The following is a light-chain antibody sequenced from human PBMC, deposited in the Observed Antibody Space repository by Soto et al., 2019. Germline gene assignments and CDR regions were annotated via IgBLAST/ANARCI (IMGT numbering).Light chain of an antibody. V-gene: IGLV2-14*01. CDR3: SSYTSSSTLV. Sequence: SVLTQPASVSGSPVQSITISCTGTSSDVGGYNYVSWYQQHPGKAPKLMIYEVSNRPSGVSNRFSGSKSGNTASLTISGLQAEDEADYYCSSYTSSSTLVFGGGTKVTVL. J-gene: IGLJ3*02. CDR2: EVS. CDR1: SSDVGGYNY.